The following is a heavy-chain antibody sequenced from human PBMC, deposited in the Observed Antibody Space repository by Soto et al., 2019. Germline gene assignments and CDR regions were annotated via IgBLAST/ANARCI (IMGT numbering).Heavy chain of an antibody. CDR3: ARGGGSTFNWFDP. D-gene: IGHD2-15*01. Sequence: QLQLQESGPGLVKPSATLSLTCTVSGGSISSFNYFWGRIRQPPGKGLEWIGSLYYSGNTYYNPALQSRVTIAVDTSEKQCTLTLRSVTAADTAVYYGARGGGSTFNWFDPWGQGTLVTVSP. J-gene: IGHJ5*02. V-gene: IGHV4-39*01. CDR1: GGSISSFNYF. CDR2: LYYSGNT.